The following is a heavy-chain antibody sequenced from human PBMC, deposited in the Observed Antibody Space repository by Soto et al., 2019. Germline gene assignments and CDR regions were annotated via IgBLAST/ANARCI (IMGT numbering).Heavy chain of an antibody. J-gene: IGHJ5*02. CDR2: IYYSVST. Sequence: SETLSLTCTVSGGSISSGGYYWSWIRQHPGKGLEWIGYIYYSVSTYYNPSLKSRVTISVDTSKNQFSLKLRSVTAADTAVYYCARAACSTSCSWFDPWGQGTLVTVSS. CDR3: ARAACSTSCSWFDP. V-gene: IGHV4-31*03. CDR1: GGSISSGGYY. D-gene: IGHD2-2*01.